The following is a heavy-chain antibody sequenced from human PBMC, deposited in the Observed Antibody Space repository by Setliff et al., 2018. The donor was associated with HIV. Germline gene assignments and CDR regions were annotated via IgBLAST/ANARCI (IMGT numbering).Heavy chain of an antibody. Sequence: SETLSLTCTVSGGSISSYYWNWIRQPAGKGLEWIGRIYTSGSTNYNPSLKSRVTISVDTSKNQFPLKLSSVTAADTAVYYCARGDVTIFGVVPPDYWGQGTLVTVSS. V-gene: IGHV4-4*07. CDR3: ARGDVTIFGVVPPDY. J-gene: IGHJ4*02. CDR2: IYTSGST. D-gene: IGHD3-3*01. CDR1: GGSISSYY.